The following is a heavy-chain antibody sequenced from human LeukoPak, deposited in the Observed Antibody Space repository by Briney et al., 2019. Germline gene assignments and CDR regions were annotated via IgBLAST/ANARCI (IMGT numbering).Heavy chain of an antibody. D-gene: IGHD6-6*01. V-gene: IGHV7-4-1*02. CDR2: INNNTGIP. J-gene: IGHJ3*02. Sequence: GASVKVSCKAFGYTFSSHARNWVRQAPGQGLELMGWINNNTGIPTYSQGFAGRFVFSLDTSVTTAYLQITSLKAEDTAVYYCARDLVSAGFDIWGQGTMVTVSS. CDR3: ARDLVSAGFDI. CDR1: GYTFSSHA.